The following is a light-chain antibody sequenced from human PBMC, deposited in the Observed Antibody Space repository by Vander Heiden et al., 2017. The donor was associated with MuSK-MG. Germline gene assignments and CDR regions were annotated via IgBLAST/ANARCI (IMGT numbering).Light chain of an antibody. CDR2: GQN. CDR1: SLRSYY. V-gene: IGLV3-19*01. Sequence: SSDLPQDPFVSVALEQTVRITCQGDSLRSYYASWYQQKPGQAPLLVMYGQNKRPSGSPDRFSGSSSGNTASLIITGAQAEDEADYYCNSRDSSGDRFLFGGGTKLTVL. J-gene: IGLJ2*01. CDR3: NSRDSSGDRFL.